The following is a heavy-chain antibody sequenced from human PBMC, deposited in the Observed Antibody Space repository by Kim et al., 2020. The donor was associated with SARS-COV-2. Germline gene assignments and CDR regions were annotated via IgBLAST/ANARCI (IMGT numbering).Heavy chain of an antibody. CDR3: ARVLVVVLMVYAWG. CDR2: IWYDGSNK. CDR1: GFTFSSYG. Sequence: GGSLRLSCAASGFTFSSYGMHWVRQAPGKGLEWVAVIWYDGSNKYYADSVKGRFTISRDNSKSTLYLQMNSLRAEYTAVYYCARVLVVVLMVYAWGWGQGTLVTVSS. D-gene: IGHD2-8*01. V-gene: IGHV3-33*01. J-gene: IGHJ4*02.